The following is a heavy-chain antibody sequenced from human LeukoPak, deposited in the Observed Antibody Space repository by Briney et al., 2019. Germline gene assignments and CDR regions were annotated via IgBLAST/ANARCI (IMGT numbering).Heavy chain of an antibody. V-gene: IGHV1-18*01. CDR2: ISPYNGNT. J-gene: IGHJ4*01. Sequence: ASVKVSCKASGYTFTSYGITWVRQAPGQGPEWMGWISPYNGNTNYAQKLQGRVTMTTDTSTSTAYMELRSLRSDDTAVYYCARVPVVSPAGTLRYWGQGTLVTVSS. CDR1: GYTFTSYG. D-gene: IGHD6-13*01. CDR3: ARVPVVSPAGTLRY.